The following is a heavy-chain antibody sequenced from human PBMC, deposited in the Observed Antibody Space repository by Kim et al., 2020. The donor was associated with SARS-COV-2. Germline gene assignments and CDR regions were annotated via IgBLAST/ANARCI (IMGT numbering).Heavy chain of an antibody. V-gene: IGHV3-23*03. J-gene: IGHJ4*02. CDR1: GFTFSSYA. D-gene: IGHD4-17*01. CDR2: IYSGGSST. CDR3: AKHFGDCLDY. Sequence: GGSLRLSCAASGFTFSSYAMSWVRQAPGKGLEWVSVIYSGGSSTYYADSVKGRFTISRDNSKNTLYLQMNSLRAEDTAVYYCAKHFGDCLDYWGQGTLVTVSS.